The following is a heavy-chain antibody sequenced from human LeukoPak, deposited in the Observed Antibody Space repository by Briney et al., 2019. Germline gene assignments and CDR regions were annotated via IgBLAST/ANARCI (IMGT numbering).Heavy chain of an antibody. CDR2: IYYSGST. J-gene: IGHJ3*02. D-gene: IGHD2-2*01. Sequence: SETLSLTCTVSGGSISSYYWGWIRQPPGKGLEWIGSIYYSGSTYYNPSLKSRVTISVDTSKNQFSLKLSSVTAADTAVYYCARYPTYCSSTSCYPDAFDIWGQGTMVTVSS. CDR1: GGSISSYY. CDR3: ARYPTYCSSTSCYPDAFDI. V-gene: IGHV4-39*01.